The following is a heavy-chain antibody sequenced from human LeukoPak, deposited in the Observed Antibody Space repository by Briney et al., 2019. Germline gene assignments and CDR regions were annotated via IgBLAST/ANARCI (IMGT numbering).Heavy chain of an antibody. CDR1: GGSFSGYY. D-gene: IGHD3-3*01. Sequence: SETLSLTCAVYGGSFSGYYWSWIRQPPGKGLEWIGEINHSGSTNYNPSLKSRVTISVDTSKNQFSLKLSSVTAADTAVYYCARFFLKWLSRRSYFDYWGQGTLVTVSS. CDR3: ARFFLKWLSRRSYFDY. J-gene: IGHJ4*02. CDR2: INHSGST. V-gene: IGHV4-34*01.